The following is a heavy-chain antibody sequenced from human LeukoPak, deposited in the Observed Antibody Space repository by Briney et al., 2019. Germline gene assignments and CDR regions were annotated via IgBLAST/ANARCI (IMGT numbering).Heavy chain of an antibody. D-gene: IGHD3-22*01. Sequence: SETLSLTCTVSSGSISNGIYYWGWIRQPPGKGLEWIGNIYYSGATYYNPSLKSRVTISLDTSKKQFSLRLSSVTAADTAVYYCATNYDGSGSSVYGFDHWGQGILVSVSS. CDR2: IYYSGAT. CDR3: ATNYDGSGSSVYGFDH. V-gene: IGHV4-39*07. J-gene: IGHJ4*02. CDR1: SGSISNGIYY.